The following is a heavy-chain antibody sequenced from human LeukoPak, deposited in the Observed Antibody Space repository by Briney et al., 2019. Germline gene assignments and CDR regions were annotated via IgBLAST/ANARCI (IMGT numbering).Heavy chain of an antibody. V-gene: IGHV3-21*01. CDR3: ATWPNFDWLLSNDAFDI. CDR1: GFTFSSYS. CDR2: ISSSSSYI. J-gene: IGHJ3*02. Sequence: GGSLRLSCAASGFTFSSYSMNWVRQAPGKGLEWVSSISSSSSYIYYADSVKGQFTISRDNAKNSLYLQMNSLRAEDTAVYYCATWPNFDWLLSNDAFDIWGQGTMVTVSS. D-gene: IGHD3-9*01.